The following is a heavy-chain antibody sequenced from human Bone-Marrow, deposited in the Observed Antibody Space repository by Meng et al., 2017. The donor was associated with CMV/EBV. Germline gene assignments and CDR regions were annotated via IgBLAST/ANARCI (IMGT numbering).Heavy chain of an antibody. CDR2: INQDGSQK. V-gene: IGHV3-7*04. D-gene: IGHD6-13*01. Sequence: GESLKISCAASGFTFSDYYMTWVRQAPGKGLEWVANINQDGSQKNYVDSVKGRFTISRDNAKNSLFLQMNSLRAEDTAVYYCARVAAAGRGMDVWGPGTTVTVSS. J-gene: IGHJ6*02. CDR3: ARVAAAGRGMDV. CDR1: GFTFSDYY.